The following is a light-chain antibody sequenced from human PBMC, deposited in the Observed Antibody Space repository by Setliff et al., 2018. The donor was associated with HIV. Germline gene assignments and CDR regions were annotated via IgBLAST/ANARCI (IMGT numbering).Light chain of an antibody. CDR3: SSYRSGNIGV. Sequence: QSVLTQPASVSGSPGQSITISCTGTSSDVGGYNYVSWYQHFPGRTPKLIIYDVRNRPPGVSSRFSGSKSGNTASLTISGLRAEDEADYYCSSYRSGNIGVFGGGTKGTV. V-gene: IGLV2-14*03. J-gene: IGLJ1*01. CDR2: DVR. CDR1: SSDVGGYNY.